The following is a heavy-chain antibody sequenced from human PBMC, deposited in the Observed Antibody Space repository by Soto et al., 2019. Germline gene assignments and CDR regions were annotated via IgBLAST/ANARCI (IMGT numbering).Heavy chain of an antibody. CDR1: GFTFSNAW. D-gene: IGHD3-22*01. V-gene: IGHV3-15*07. Sequence: EVQLVESGGGLVKPGGSLRLSCAASGFTFSNAWMNWVRQAPGKGLEWVGRIKSKTDGGTTDYAAPVKCRFTISRDDSKNTLYLQMNSLKTEDTAVYYCTTQEAYYYDSSGYYSVYWGQGTLVTVSS. CDR2: IKSKTDGGTT. J-gene: IGHJ4*02. CDR3: TTQEAYYYDSSGYYSVY.